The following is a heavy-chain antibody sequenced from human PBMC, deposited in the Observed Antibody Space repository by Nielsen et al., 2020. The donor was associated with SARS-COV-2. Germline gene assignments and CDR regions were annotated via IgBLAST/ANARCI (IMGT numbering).Heavy chain of an antibody. Sequence: GGSLRLSCAASGFTFDDYGMSWVRQAPGKGLEWVSGISWNSGSIGYADSVKGRFTISRDNAKNSLYLQMNSLRAEDTALYYCAKGGGDYVRDAFDIWGQGTMVTVSS. CDR1: GFTFDDYG. V-gene: IGHV3-9*01. D-gene: IGHD2-21*02. J-gene: IGHJ3*02. CDR3: AKGGGDYVRDAFDI. CDR2: ISWNSGSI.